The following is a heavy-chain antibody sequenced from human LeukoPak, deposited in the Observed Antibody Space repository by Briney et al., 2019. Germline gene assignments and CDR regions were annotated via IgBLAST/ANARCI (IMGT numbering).Heavy chain of an antibody. CDR3: ARQEVATRLFDY. Sequence: PSETLSPTCSVSGGSVSSSGYYWGWIRQPPGKGLEWIGSMYYSGSTYKNSSLKRRVTISVDTSKNQFSLKLSSVTAADTSVYYCARQEVATRLFDYWGQGTLVTVSS. CDR2: MYYSGST. J-gene: IGHJ4*02. CDR1: GGSVSSSGYY. V-gene: IGHV4-39*01. D-gene: IGHD5-12*01.